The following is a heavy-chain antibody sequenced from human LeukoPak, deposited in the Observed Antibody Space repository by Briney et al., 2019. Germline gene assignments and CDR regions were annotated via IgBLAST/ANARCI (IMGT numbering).Heavy chain of an antibody. CDR2: ISYDGSNK. CDR3: AKSSGPGYQSDGFDI. CDR1: GFAFSSYG. Sequence: GGSLRLSCAASGFAFSSYGMHWVRQAPGKGLEWVAVISYDGSNKYYADSVKGRFTISRDNSKNTLYLQMNSLKVEDTAVYYCAKSSGPGYQSDGFDIWGQGTMVTVSS. V-gene: IGHV3-30*18. D-gene: IGHD3-9*01. J-gene: IGHJ3*02.